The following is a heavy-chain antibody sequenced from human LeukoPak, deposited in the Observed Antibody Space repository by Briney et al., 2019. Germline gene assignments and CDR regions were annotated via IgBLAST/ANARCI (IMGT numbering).Heavy chain of an antibody. V-gene: IGHV3-15*01. CDR3: TTGDTYYYDSSGYYWSY. CDR2: IKSKTDGGTT. CDR1: GFTVSSNY. D-gene: IGHD3-22*01. J-gene: IGHJ4*02. Sequence: PGGSLRLSCAASGFTVSSNYMSWVRQAPGKGLEWVGRIKSKTDGGTTDYAAPVKGRFTISRDDSKNTLYLQMNSLKTEDTAVYYCTTGDTYYYDSSGYYWSYWGQGTLVTVSS.